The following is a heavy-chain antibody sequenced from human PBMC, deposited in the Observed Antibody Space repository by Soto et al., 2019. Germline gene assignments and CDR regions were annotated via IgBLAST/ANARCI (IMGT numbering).Heavy chain of an antibody. D-gene: IGHD4-17*01. V-gene: IGHV3-30-3*01. CDR1: GFTFINYA. CDR3: ARDQVKGTMTIL. Sequence: GSLRLSCAASGFTFINYAMHWVRQAPGKGLEWVAVISYDGSNKYYADSVKGRFTISRDNSKNTMYLQMNSLSAEDTAVYHCARDQVKGTMTILWGQGTLVTVSS. CDR2: ISYDGSNK. J-gene: IGHJ4*02.